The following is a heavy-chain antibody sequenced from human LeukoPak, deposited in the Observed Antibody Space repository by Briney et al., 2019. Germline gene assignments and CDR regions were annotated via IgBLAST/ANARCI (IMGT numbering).Heavy chain of an antibody. CDR3: AREGDYYGSGSYDY. D-gene: IGHD3-10*01. J-gene: IGHJ4*02. CDR1: GGSISSYY. CDR2: IYTSGST. Sequence: SETLSLTCTVSGGSISSYYWSWIRQPAGKGLEWIGRIYTSGSTNYNPSLKSRVTMSVDTSKNQFSLKLSPVTAADTAVYYCAREGDYYGSGSYDYWGQGTLVTVSS. V-gene: IGHV4-4*07.